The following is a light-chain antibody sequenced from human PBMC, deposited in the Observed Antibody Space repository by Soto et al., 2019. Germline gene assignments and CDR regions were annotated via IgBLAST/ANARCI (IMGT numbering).Light chain of an antibody. CDR2: EVN. V-gene: IGLV2-8*01. Sequence: QSALTQPPSASGSPGQSVTISCTGTSSDVGAYNYVSWYQYHPGKAPKLIIYEVNKRPSGVPDRFSGSKSGNTASLTVSGLQAEDEADYYCSSYARSNTWVFGGGTKLTVL. J-gene: IGLJ3*02. CDR1: SSDVGAYNY. CDR3: SSYARSNTWV.